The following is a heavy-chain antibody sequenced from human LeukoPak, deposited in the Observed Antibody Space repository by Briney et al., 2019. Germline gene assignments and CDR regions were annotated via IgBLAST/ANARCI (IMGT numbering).Heavy chain of an antibody. J-gene: IGHJ4*02. V-gene: IGHV4-4*07. D-gene: IGHD1-26*01. CDR2: IYTSGST. CDR3: ARLGGRGSYGKIDY. Sequence: SSETLSLTCTVSGGSISSYYWSWIRQPAGKGLEWIGRIYTSGSTNYNPSLKSRVTMSVDTSKNQFSLKLSSVTAADTAVYYCARLGGRGSYGKIDYWGQGTLVTVSS. CDR1: GGSISSYY.